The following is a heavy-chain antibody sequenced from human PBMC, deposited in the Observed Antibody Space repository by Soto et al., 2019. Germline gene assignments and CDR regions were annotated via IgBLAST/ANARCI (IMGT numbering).Heavy chain of an antibody. CDR3: ARGDPTYYYDSSGYYPDFDY. V-gene: IGHV1-69*01. Sequence: QVQLVQSGAEVKKPRSSVKVSCKASGGTFSSYAISWVRQAPGQGLEWMGGIIPIFGTANYAQKFQGRVTITADESTSTAYMELSSLRSEDTAVYYCARGDPTYYYDSSGYYPDFDYWGQGTLVTVSS. CDR2: IIPIFGTA. J-gene: IGHJ4*02. CDR1: GGTFSSYA. D-gene: IGHD3-22*01.